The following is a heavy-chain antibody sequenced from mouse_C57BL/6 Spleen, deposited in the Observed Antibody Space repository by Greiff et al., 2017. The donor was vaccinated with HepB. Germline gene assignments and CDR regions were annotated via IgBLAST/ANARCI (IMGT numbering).Heavy chain of an antibody. V-gene: IGHV3-6*01. CDR1: GYSITSGYY. CDR3: ARDEYYYGSDWYFDV. J-gene: IGHJ1*03. Sequence: EVQLQESGPGLVKPSQSLSLTCSVTGYSITSGYYWNWIRQFPGNKLEWMGYISYDGSNNYNPSLKNRISITRDTSKNQFFLKLNSVTTEDTATYYWARDEYYYGSDWYFDVWGTGTTVTVSS. CDR2: ISYDGSN. D-gene: IGHD1-1*01.